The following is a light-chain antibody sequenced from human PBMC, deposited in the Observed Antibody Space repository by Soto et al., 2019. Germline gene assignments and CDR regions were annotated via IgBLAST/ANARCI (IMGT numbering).Light chain of an antibody. CDR1: QSISSW. V-gene: IGKV1-5*03. CDR3: QQYGSYPWT. J-gene: IGKJ1*01. Sequence: DIQMTQSPSTLSASVGDRVTITCRASQSISSWLAWYQQKPGKAPKLLIYKASSLESGVPSRFSGSGAGTEFTRTISSLQPDDFATYYCQQYGSYPWTCGQGTKVEIK. CDR2: KAS.